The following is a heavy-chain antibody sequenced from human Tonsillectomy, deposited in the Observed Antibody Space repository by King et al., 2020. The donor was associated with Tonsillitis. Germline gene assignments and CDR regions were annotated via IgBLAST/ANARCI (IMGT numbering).Heavy chain of an antibody. CDR3: AKNCNPEAYAKYVILTGSDY. CDR2: ISGSGGST. J-gene: IGHJ4*02. V-gene: IGHV3-23*04. Sequence: VQLVESGGGLVQPGGSLRLSCAASGFTFSSYAMSWVRQAPGKGLEWVSTISGSGGSTYYADSVKGRFTISRDNSKSTPYVQMNSLRAEDTAVYYCAKNCNPEAYAKYVILTGSDYWGQGTLVTDSS. D-gene: IGHD3-9*01. CDR1: GFTFSSYA.